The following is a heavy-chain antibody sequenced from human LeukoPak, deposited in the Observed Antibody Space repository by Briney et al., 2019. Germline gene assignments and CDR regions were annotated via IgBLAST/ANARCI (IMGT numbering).Heavy chain of an antibody. Sequence: PSETLSLTCTVSGGSISSGGYYWRWIRQHPGKGLEWIGYIYYSGSTYYNPSLKSRVTISVDTSKNQFSLKLSSVTAADTAVYYCARAIPSDYGDYVDYWGQGTLVTVSS. CDR3: ARAIPSDYGDYVDY. J-gene: IGHJ4*02. CDR1: GGSISSGGYY. D-gene: IGHD4-17*01. V-gene: IGHV4-31*03. CDR2: IYYSGST.